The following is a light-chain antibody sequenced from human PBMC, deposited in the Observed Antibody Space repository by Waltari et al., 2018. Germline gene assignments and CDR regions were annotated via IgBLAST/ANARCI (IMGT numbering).Light chain of an antibody. J-gene: IGLJ1*01. CDR1: ELPRKY. Sequence: SYELTQTPSVSVSPGQTARITCSGHELPRKYAYWFQQKSGQAPRLVIYEDTKRPSGIPQRLSGASSGTVATVTITGAQVDDEADYYCYSSDSTGLRVFGGGTTVVVL. CDR3: YSSDSTGLRV. CDR2: EDT. V-gene: IGLV3-10*01.